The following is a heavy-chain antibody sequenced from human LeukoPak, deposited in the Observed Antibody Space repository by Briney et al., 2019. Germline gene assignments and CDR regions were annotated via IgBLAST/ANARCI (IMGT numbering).Heavy chain of an antibody. CDR2: IYYSGST. Sequence: PSETLSLTCTVSGGSISSSSYYWGWIRQPPGKGLEWIGSIYYSGSTYYNPSLKSRVTISVDTSKNQFSLKLSSVTAADTAVYYCARDRSTQWLTGVYFDYWGQGTLVTVSS. CDR1: GGSISSSSYY. V-gene: IGHV4-39*07. J-gene: IGHJ4*02. D-gene: IGHD6-19*01. CDR3: ARDRSTQWLTGVYFDY.